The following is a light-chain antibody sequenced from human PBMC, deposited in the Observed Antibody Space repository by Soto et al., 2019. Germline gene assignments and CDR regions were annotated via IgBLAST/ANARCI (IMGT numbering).Light chain of an antibody. CDR3: QQCVTATLT. Sequence: EIVLTQSPGTLSLSPGERATLSCRASQSLSKNYLAWYQHKPGQAPRLLIHDASNRATGIPDRFSGSGSGTDFTLTISSREPEDSAVYYCQQCVTATLTFGPGTKVEI. V-gene: IGKV3-20*01. CDR1: QSLSKNY. CDR2: DAS. J-gene: IGKJ1*01.